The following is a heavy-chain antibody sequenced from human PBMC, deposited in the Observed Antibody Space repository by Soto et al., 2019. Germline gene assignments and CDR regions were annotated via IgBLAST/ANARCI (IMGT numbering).Heavy chain of an antibody. CDR2: ISSSSSTI. D-gene: IGHD3-9*01. CDR3: ARGSAPSFYILTGYPDY. V-gene: IGHV3-48*01. J-gene: IGHJ4*02. CDR1: GFTFSSYS. Sequence: GGSLRLSCAASGFTFSSYSMNWVRQAPGKGLEWVSYISSSSSTIYYADSVKGRFTISRDNAKNSLYLQMNSLRAADTAVYYCARGSAPSFYILTGYPDYWGQGTLVTVSS.